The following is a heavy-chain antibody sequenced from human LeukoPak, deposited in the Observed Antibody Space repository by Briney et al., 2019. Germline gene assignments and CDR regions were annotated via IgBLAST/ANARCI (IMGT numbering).Heavy chain of an antibody. CDR2: IRYDGSNK. D-gene: IGHD6-19*01. Sequence: GGSLRLSCAASGFTFSSYGMHWVRQAPGKGLEGVAFIRYDGSNKYYADSVKGRFTISRDNSKNPLYLQMNSLRAEDTAVYYCASDSSGWSAFDYWGQGTLVTVSS. J-gene: IGHJ4*02. V-gene: IGHV3-30*02. CDR1: GFTFSSYG. CDR3: ASDSSGWSAFDY.